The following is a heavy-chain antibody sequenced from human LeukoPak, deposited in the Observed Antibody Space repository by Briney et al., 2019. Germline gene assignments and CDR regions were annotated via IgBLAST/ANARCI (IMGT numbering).Heavy chain of an antibody. CDR1: GGSFSGYY. Sequence: SETLSLTCAVYGGSFSGYYWSWIRQPPGKGLEWIGEINHSGSTNYNPSLKSRVTISVDTSKNQFSLKLSSVTAADTAVYYCAGGSVAAAGTSWGQGTLVTVSS. V-gene: IGHV4-34*01. D-gene: IGHD6-13*01. CDR2: INHSGST. J-gene: IGHJ5*02. CDR3: AGGSVAAAGTS.